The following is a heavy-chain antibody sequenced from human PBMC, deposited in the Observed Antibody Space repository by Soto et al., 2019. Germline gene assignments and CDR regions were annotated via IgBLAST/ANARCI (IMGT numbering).Heavy chain of an antibody. CDR1: GFIFTDYS. Sequence: QVQLVESGGGLVEPGGSLRLSCVASGFIFTDYSMTWIRQAPGKGLEWVSYITTGGETTLYADSVKGRFTISRDNAKKALSLEMNSLRVDEAAVYYCARDPQRCDGYNFGSWGPGTLVSVS. CDR2: ITTGGETT. D-gene: IGHD5-12*01. V-gene: IGHV3-11*01. CDR3: ARDPQRCDGYNFGS. J-gene: IGHJ5*01.